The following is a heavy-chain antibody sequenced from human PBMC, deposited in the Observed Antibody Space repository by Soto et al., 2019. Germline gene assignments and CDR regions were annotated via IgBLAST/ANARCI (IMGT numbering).Heavy chain of an antibody. Sequence: QVHLVESGGGVVQPGTSLRVSCVGSGFTFRSYVIHWVRQAPGKGLGWVALTSYDGSDKYYGDSVRGRFTISRNNSRNTVDLQMDSLRLEDTALYYCARWGTTGGLDVWGQGTLVSVSS. CDR1: GFTFRSYV. CDR3: ARWGTTGGLDV. D-gene: IGHD3-16*01. J-gene: IGHJ1*01. CDR2: TSYDGSDK. V-gene: IGHV3-30*19.